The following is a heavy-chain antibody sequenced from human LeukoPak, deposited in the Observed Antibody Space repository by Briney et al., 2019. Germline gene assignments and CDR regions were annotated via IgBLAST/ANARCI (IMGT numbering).Heavy chain of an antibody. J-gene: IGHJ4*02. CDR2: ISTSGSTK. CDR3: ARRYCSSTSCTLDY. Sequence: GSLRLSCAAPGFTLSSYEVNWVRQAPGKGLEWVSYISTSGSTKYYADSVKGRFTISRDNAENSLYLQMNSLRAEDTAVYYCARRYCSSTSCTLDYWGQGTLVTVSS. CDR1: GFTLSSYE. V-gene: IGHV3-48*03. D-gene: IGHD2-2*01.